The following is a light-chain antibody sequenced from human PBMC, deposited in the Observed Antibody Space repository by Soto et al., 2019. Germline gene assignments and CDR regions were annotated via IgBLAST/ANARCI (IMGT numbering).Light chain of an antibody. CDR3: SSYTGGNPSYV. J-gene: IGLJ1*01. V-gene: IGLV2-8*01. CDR2: EVT. Sequence: QSALTQPPSASGCPGQSVTISCTGTSSDVGGYDYVSWYQQHPGKAPKLMIYEVTIRPSGVSDHFSGSKSGNTASLTVSGLQAEDEADYYCSSYTGGNPSYVFGTGTKVTVL. CDR1: SSDVGGYDY.